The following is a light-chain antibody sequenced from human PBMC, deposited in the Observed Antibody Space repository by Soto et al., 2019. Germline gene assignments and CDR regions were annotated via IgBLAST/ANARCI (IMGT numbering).Light chain of an antibody. V-gene: IGLV1-44*01. CDR1: SSNIGSNT. CDR2: SNY. J-gene: IGLJ1*01. Sequence: QSALTQPPSASGTPGQRVTISCSGSSSNIGSNTVNWYQQLPGTAPKLLIYSNYQRPSGVPDRFSGSKSGTSASLAISGLQSEDEADYFCAAWDDSLNGLVFGTGTKLTVL. CDR3: AAWDDSLNGLV.